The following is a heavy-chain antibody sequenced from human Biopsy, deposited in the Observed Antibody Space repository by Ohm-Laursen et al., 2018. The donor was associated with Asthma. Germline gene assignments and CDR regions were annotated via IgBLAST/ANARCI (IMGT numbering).Heavy chain of an antibody. V-gene: IGHV4-59*01. CDR1: GGSINNFY. D-gene: IGHD2-21*02. CDR2: VYYSGST. J-gene: IGHJ4*02. Sequence: TLSLTWTVSGGSINNFYWSWIRQPPGKGLESIGHVYYSGSTNYNPSLKSRVTISIDASKNQFSLKLTSVTAADTAVYYCARGVDRVTGLLDHFDSWGQGTLVTVPS. CDR3: ARGVDRVTGLLDHFDS.